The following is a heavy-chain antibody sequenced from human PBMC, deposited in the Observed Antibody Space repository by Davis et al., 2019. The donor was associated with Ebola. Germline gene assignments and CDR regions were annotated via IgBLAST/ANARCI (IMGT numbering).Heavy chain of an antibody. CDR1: GGTFSSYA. CDR2: IIPTLGIA. CDR3: ARDGRATVTHLRYYYGMDV. V-gene: IGHV1-69*04. D-gene: IGHD4-11*01. Sequence: SVKVSCKASGGTFSSYAISWVRQAPGQGLEWMGRIIPTLGIANYAQKFQGRVTITADKSTSTAYMELSSLRSEDTAVYYCARDGRATVTHLRYYYGMDVWGQGTTVTVSS. J-gene: IGHJ6*02.